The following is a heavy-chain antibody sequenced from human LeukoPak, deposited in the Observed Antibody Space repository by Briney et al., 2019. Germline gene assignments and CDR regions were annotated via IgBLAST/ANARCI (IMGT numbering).Heavy chain of an antibody. CDR3: AGGRTDIVVVPATLRNYYFDY. V-gene: IGHV1-69*06. Sequence: ASVKVSCKASGGTFSSYDISWVRQAPGQGLEWMGGIMPMFGKTNYAQKFQGRVTTTADKATSTAYMELSSLRSEDTAVYCCAGGRTDIVVVPATLRNYYFDYWGQGTLVTVSS. CDR2: IMPMFGKT. J-gene: IGHJ4*02. CDR1: GGTFSSYD. D-gene: IGHD2-2*01.